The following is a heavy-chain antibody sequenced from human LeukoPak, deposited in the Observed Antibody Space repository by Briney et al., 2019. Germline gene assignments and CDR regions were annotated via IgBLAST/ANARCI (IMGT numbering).Heavy chain of an antibody. CDR2: ISGGGGST. CDR1: GFTFSSYA. D-gene: IGHD4-23*01. CDR3: YGANAEH. V-gene: IGHV3-23*01. Sequence: PGASLRLSCAASGFTFSSYAMSWVRQAPGKGPERVSVISGGGGSTYYADSVKGRFTISRDNAKNTLFLQMNSLRAEDTAVYYCYGANAEHWGQGTLVTVSS. J-gene: IGHJ1*01.